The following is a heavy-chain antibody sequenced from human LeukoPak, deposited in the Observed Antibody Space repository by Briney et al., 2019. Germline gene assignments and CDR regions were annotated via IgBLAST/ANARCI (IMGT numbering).Heavy chain of an antibody. CDR2: ISDSGGRT. J-gene: IGHJ4*02. CDR3: AKRGVVIRVILVGFHKEAYYFDS. Sequence: PGGSLRLSCAVSGITVSNYGMSWVRQAPGKGLEWVAGISDSGGRTKYADSVKGRFTISGDNPKNTLYLQMNSLRVEDTAVYFCAKRGVVIRVILVGFHKEAYYFDSWGQGALVTVSS. V-gene: IGHV3-23*01. CDR1: GITVSNYG. D-gene: IGHD3-22*01.